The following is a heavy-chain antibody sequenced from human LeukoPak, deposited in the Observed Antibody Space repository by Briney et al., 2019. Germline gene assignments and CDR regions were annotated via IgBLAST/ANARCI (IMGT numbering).Heavy chain of an antibody. J-gene: IGHJ4*02. CDR3: AKAGYSYGQNNRFDY. Sequence: GSLRLSCAASGFTFSSFAMSLVRQAPGKGLEWGSAISGSGGSTYYADSVKGRFTISRDNSKNTLYLQMNSLRAEDTAVYYCAKAGYSYGQNNRFDYWGQGTLVTVSS. D-gene: IGHD5-18*01. CDR2: ISGSGGST. CDR1: GFTFSSFA. V-gene: IGHV3-23*01.